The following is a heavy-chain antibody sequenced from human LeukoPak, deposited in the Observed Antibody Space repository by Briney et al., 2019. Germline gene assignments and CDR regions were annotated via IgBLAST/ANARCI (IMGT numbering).Heavy chain of an antibody. V-gene: IGHV1-69*05. CDR2: IIPIFGTA. J-gene: IGHJ6*03. CDR3: ARGYSSSWYGFYYYYYYMDV. Sequence: SVKVSCKASGGTFSSYAISWVRQAPGQGLEWMGGIIPIFGTASYAQKFQGRVTMTRDMSTSTVYMELSSLRSEDTAVYYCARGYSSSWYGFYYYYYYMDVWGKGTTVTISS. D-gene: IGHD6-13*01. CDR1: GGTFSSYA.